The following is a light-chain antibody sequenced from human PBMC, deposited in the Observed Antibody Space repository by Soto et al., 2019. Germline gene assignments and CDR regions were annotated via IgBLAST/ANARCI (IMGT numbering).Light chain of an antibody. CDR2: EVS. V-gene: IGLV2-14*01. J-gene: IGLJ1*01. CDR3: SSYTGSVSYV. Sequence: QSALTQPASVSGSPGQSITISCTGTSSDVGGYNYVSWYQQHPGKAPKFIIYEVSNRPSGVSNRFSGSKSGNTASLTISGLQAEDEADYYCSSYTGSVSYVFGTGTKVTVL. CDR1: SSDVGGYNY.